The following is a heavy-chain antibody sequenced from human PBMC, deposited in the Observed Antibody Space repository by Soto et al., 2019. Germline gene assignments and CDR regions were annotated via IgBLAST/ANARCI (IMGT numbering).Heavy chain of an antibody. D-gene: IGHD5-18*01. CDR1: GYRLTSYW. V-gene: IGHV5-10-1*01. CDR3: ARQGKGAAMATSGMDV. CDR2: IDPSDSYT. J-gene: IGHJ6*02. Sequence: EVQLVQSGAEVKKPGESLRISCKGSGYRLTSYWISWVRQMPGKGLEWMGRIDPSDSYTNYSPSFQGHVTISADKSISTAYLQWSSLKASDTAMYYCARQGKGAAMATSGMDVWGQGTTVTVSS.